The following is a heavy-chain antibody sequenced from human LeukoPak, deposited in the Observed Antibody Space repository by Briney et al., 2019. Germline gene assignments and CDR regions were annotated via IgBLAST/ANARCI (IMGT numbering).Heavy chain of an antibody. D-gene: IGHD3-22*01. J-gene: IGHJ4*02. CDR3: ARVPYDSSGYPLLYYFEY. Sequence: PSETLSLTCTVSGGSISSYYWSWIRQPPGKELEWIGYIYYSGSTNYNPSLKSRVTISVDTSKNQFSLKLSSVTAADTAVYYCARVPYDSSGYPLLYYFEYWGQGTLVTVSS. CDR1: GGSISSYY. V-gene: IGHV4-59*01. CDR2: IYYSGST.